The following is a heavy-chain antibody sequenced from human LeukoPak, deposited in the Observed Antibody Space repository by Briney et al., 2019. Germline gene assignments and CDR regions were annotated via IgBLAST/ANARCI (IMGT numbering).Heavy chain of an antibody. CDR2: INHSGST. CDR3: ARGYDSSGYYYYDYYYGMDV. D-gene: IGHD3-22*01. V-gene: IGHV4-34*01. Sequence: SETLSLTCAVYGVSFSGYYWSWIRQPPGKGLEWLGEINHSGSTNYNPSLKSRVTISVDTSQNQFSLKLSSVTAADTAVYYCARGYDSSGYYYYDYYYGMDVWGQGTTVTVSS. CDR1: GVSFSGYY. J-gene: IGHJ6*02.